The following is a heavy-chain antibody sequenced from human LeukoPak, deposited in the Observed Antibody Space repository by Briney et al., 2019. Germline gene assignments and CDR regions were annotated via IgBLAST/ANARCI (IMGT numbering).Heavy chain of an antibody. D-gene: IGHD3-10*01. CDR2: IYYSGST. CDR1: GGSISSSSYY. Sequence: SETLSLTCTVSGGSISSSSYYWGWIRQPPGKGLDWIGSIYYSGSTYYNPSLKSRVTISVDTSKNQFSLKLTSVTAADTAVYYCARRPRGGWFDPWGQGTLVTVSS. J-gene: IGHJ5*02. CDR3: ARRPRGGWFDP. V-gene: IGHV4-39*01.